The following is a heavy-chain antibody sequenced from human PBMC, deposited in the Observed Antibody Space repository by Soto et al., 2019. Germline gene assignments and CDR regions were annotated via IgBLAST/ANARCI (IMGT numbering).Heavy chain of an antibody. CDR2: ISGSGFKK. CDR3: AKNQGVELVPLATVDWFDP. D-gene: IGHD1-26*01. Sequence: LRLSFAASGFSFENFGISWVRQAPGKGLEWISSISGSGFKKYYADSVKGRFTISRDNSKSTVYLELNNLSAEDTAVYHCAKNQGVELVPLATVDWFDPWGQGSVVTVSS. V-gene: IGHV3-23*01. CDR1: GFSFENFG. J-gene: IGHJ5*02.